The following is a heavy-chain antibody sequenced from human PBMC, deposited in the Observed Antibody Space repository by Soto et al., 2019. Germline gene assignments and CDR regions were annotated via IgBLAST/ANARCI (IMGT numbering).Heavy chain of an antibody. CDR3: ASSKSQYYYGSGSYYNRDDY. D-gene: IGHD3-10*01. CDR1: GGSFSGYY. V-gene: IGHV4-34*01. Sequence: SETLSLTCAVYGGSFSGYYWSWIRQPPGKGLEWIGEINHSGSTNYNPSLKSRVTISVDTSKNQFSLKLSSVTAADTAVYYCASSKSQYYYGSGSYYNRDDYWGQGTLVTVSS. CDR2: INHSGST. J-gene: IGHJ4*02.